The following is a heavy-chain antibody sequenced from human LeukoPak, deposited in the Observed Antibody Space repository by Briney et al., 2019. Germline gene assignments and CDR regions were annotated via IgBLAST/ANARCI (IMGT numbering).Heavy chain of an antibody. J-gene: IGHJ4*02. CDR2: ISSSSSYI. D-gene: IGHD6-19*01. CDR3: AREVLPVAADY. V-gene: IGHV3-21*01. CDR1: GFTFSSYS. Sequence: GGSLRLSCAASGFTFSSYSMNWVRQAPGKGLEWVSSISSSSSYIYYADSVEGRFTISRDNSKNTLYLQMNSLRAEDTAVYYCAREVLPVAADYWGQGTLVTVSS.